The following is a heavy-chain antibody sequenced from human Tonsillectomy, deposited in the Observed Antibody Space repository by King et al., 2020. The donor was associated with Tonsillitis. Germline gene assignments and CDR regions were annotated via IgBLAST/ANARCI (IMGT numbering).Heavy chain of an antibody. D-gene: IGHD4-17*01. Sequence: VQLVESGGGLVQPGGSLRLSCAASGFTFSSYAMSWVRQAPGKGLEWVSGLSPSGGSTYYADSVKSRFTISRDNSKNTLFLQMNSLRAEDTALYYCAIDLRPGGYGDPLDYWGQGTLVTVSS. CDR3: AIDLRPGGYGDPLDY. V-gene: IGHV3-23*04. CDR1: GFTFSSYA. J-gene: IGHJ4*02. CDR2: LSPSGGST.